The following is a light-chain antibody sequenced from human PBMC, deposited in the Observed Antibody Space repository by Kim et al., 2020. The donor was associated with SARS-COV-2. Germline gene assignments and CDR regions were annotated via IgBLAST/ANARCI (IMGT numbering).Light chain of an antibody. CDR3: QSYDSSNPWV. CDR2: MDD. CDR1: SGSMASNY. Sequence: KTVAISCARNSGSMASNYVQWYQQRPGSGPTTVIYMDDKRPSGVPDRFSGSIDRSSNSASLTISGLQTEDEADYYCQSYDSSNPWVFGGGTQLTVL. V-gene: IGLV6-57*03. J-gene: IGLJ3*02.